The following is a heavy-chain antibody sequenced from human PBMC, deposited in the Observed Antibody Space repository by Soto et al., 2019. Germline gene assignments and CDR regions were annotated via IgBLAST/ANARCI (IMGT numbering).Heavy chain of an antibody. CDR2: IYPGDSDT. Sequence: GESLKISCKGSGYSFTSYWIGWVRQMPGKGLEWTGIIYPGDSDTRYSPSFQGQVTISADKSNSTAYLQWSSLKASDTAMYNCARSASSGWYDFDYWGQGTLVTVSS. CDR1: GYSFTSYW. V-gene: IGHV5-51*01. CDR3: ARSASSGWYDFDY. J-gene: IGHJ4*02. D-gene: IGHD6-19*01.